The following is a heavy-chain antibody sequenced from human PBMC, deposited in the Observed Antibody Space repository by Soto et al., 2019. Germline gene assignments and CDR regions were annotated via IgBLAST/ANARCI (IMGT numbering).Heavy chain of an antibody. D-gene: IGHD2-2*01. CDR3: SSMEQLPNNGYYYFYLDV. CDR1: GFDLSRYS. J-gene: IGHJ6*03. CDR2: IGGSGAPT. V-gene: IGHV3-48*02. Sequence: GGSLRLSCAASGFDLSRYSMNWVRQAPGNGLEWVSYIGGSGAPTDYAASVKGRFTISRYDGKSALYLQMDSLRDEDTAIYFCSSMEQLPNNGYYYFYLDVWGKGTTVTVSS.